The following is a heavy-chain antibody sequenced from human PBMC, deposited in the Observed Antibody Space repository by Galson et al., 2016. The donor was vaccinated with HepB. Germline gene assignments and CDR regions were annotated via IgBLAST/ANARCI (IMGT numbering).Heavy chain of an antibody. CDR3: ARHKMFGVVYFDY. J-gene: IGHJ4*02. CDR1: GYTFTGYY. V-gene: IGHV1-2*02. Sequence: SVKVSCKASGYTFTGYYLHWVRQAPGQGLEWMGWINPNSGGISYAQKFQARVTMTRDTSITTAYMELSRLSADDTALYDCARHKMFGVVYFDYCGQGTLVTVSS. CDR2: INPNSGGI. D-gene: IGHD3-3*01.